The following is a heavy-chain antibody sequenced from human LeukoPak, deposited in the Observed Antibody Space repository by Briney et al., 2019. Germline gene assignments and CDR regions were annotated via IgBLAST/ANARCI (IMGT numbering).Heavy chain of an antibody. CDR3: AGLRWLQLDY. Sequence: SETLSLTCAVYGGSFSGYYWSWIRQPPGKGLEWIGEINHSGSTNYNPSLKSRVTISVDTSKNQFSLKLSSVTAADTAVYYCAGLRWLQLDYWGQGTLVTVSS. CDR2: INHSGST. CDR1: GGSFSGYY. J-gene: IGHJ4*02. V-gene: IGHV4-34*01. D-gene: IGHD5-12*01.